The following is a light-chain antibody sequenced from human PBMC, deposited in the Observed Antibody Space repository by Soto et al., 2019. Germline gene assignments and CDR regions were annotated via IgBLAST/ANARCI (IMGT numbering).Light chain of an antibody. CDR3: QQYDNLPKWT. V-gene: IGKV1-33*01. Sequence: DIQMTQSPSSLSASIGDRVTITCQAGQDIINYLNWYQQKPGKAPKLLIYDASNLETGVPSRFSGSGSGTDFTFTISSLQPEDIATYYCQQYDNLPKWTFGQGTKVEIK. CDR1: QDIINY. J-gene: IGKJ1*01. CDR2: DAS.